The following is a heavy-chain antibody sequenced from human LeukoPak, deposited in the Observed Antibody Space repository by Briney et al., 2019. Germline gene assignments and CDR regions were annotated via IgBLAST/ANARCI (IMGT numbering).Heavy chain of an antibody. CDR2: INHSGNT. CDR1: GGSFSGYY. V-gene: IGHV4-34*01. Sequence: SETLSLTCAVYGGSFSGYYWSWIRQAPGKGLEWIGEINHSGNTNYNPSLKSRVTISGDTSKNQFSLKLSSVTAADTAVYYCATSMTTEFFWFDPWGRGTLVTVSS. CDR3: ATSMTTEFFWFDP. D-gene: IGHD4-17*01. J-gene: IGHJ5*02.